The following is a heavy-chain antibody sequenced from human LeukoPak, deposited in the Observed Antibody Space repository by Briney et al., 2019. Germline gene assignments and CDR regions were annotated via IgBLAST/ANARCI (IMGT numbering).Heavy chain of an antibody. J-gene: IGHJ3*02. Sequence: GESLKISCEGSGYRSTSYGVGWVRHMPGKGLEWMGIIYPANWDTRYSPSFQGQVTISVDKSINTAYLQWSSLKASDTAMYYCARALYYYDMYDAFDIWGQGTMVTVSS. CDR2: IYPANWDT. D-gene: IGHD3-22*01. CDR3: ARALYYYDMYDAFDI. CDR1: GYRSTSYG. V-gene: IGHV5-51*01.